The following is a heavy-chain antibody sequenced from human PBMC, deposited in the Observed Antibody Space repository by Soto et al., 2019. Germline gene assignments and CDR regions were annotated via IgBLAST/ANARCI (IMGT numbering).Heavy chain of an antibody. CDR1: GGSISSSSYY. CDR2: IYYSGYT. Sequence: SETLSLTCTVSGGSISSSSYYWGWIRQPPGKGLEWIGSIYYSGYTYYNPSLKSRVTISVDTSKNQFSLKLSSVTAADTAVYYCVKGEYYYDSSGYYPFDYWGQGTLVTVSS. J-gene: IGHJ4*02. V-gene: IGHV4-39*01. D-gene: IGHD3-22*01. CDR3: VKGEYYYDSSGYYPFDY.